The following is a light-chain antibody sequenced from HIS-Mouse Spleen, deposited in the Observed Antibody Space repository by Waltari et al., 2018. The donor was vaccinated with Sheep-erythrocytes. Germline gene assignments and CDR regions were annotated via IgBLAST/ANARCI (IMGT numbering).Light chain of an antibody. J-gene: IGKJ3*01. Sequence: DIVMTQSPLSLPVTPGGPASLSCRSSQSLLHSNGYNYLDWYLQKPGQSPQLLIYLGSNRASGVPDRFSGSGSGTDFTLKISRVEAEDVGVYYCMQALQTPIFTFGPGTKVDIK. CDR2: LGS. CDR3: MQALQTPIFT. CDR1: QSLLHSNGYNY. V-gene: IGKV2-28*01.